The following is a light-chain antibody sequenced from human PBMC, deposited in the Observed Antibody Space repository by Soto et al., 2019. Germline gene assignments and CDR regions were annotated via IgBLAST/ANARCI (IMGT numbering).Light chain of an antibody. J-gene: IGKJ4*01. CDR3: QQYSSFPLT. CDR1: QSISSW. V-gene: IGKV1-5*01. Sequence: DIQMTQSPSTLSASVRDRVTITCRASQSISSWLAWYQQKPGKAPKLLIYDASSLESGVPSRFSGSVSGTEFTLTISSLQPGDFATYYCQQYSSFPLTFGGGTKVEIK. CDR2: DAS.